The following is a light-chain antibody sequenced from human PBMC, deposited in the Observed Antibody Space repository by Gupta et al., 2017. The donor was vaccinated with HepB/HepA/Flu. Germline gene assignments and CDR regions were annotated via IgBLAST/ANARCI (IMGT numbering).Light chain of an antibody. CDR3: PLYLGRGRWV. Sequence: QTVVTQEPSFSVSPGGTVTLTCGLNSASVSTSYYPTWYQQTPGPAPRTLIDDTNTRSSGVPELCEGEILGTNAVTNSTGDEADDDAYYYCPLYLGRGRWVFGTGTKVTVL. CDR1: SASVSTSYY. J-gene: IGLJ1*01. CDR2: DTN. V-gene: IGLV8-61*01.